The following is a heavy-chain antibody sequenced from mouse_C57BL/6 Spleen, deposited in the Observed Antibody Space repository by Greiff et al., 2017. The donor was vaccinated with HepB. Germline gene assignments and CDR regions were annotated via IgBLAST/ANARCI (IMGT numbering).Heavy chain of an antibody. CDR3: ARGGGRNYFNY. J-gene: IGHJ2*01. V-gene: IGHV1-82*01. CDR2: IYPGDGDT. Sequence: QVQLQQSGPELVKPGASVKISCKASGYAFSSSWMNWVKQRPGKGLEWIGRIYPGDGDTNYNGKFKGKATLTADKSSSTAYMQLSSLTSEDSAVYFCARGGGRNYFNYWGQGTTLTVSS. CDR1: GYAFSSSW.